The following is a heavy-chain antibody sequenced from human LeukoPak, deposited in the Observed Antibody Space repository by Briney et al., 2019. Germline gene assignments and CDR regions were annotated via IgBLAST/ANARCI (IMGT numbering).Heavy chain of an antibody. V-gene: IGHV4-34*01. D-gene: IGHD1-26*01. Sequence: SETLTLTCAVYIDSFSNYHWNWIRQTPAKGMEWIGEVNESGGTNISPSLRSGVFLSVDTSKNQFSLKLISVTVADTAIYYCARGQGATVPQVGKNWFDPWGQGTRVTVSS. CDR3: ARGQGATVPQVGKNWFDP. CDR2: VNESGGT. J-gene: IGHJ5*02. CDR1: IDSFSNYH.